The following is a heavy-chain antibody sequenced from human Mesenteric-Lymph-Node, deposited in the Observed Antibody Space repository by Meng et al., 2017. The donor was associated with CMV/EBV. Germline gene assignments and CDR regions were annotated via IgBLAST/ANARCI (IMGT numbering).Heavy chain of an antibody. D-gene: IGHD1-1*01. V-gene: IGHV1-2*02. J-gene: IGHJ3*02. CDR1: GYSFTDHY. CDR3: AREFERARAFDI. Sequence: ASVKVSCKASGYSFTDHYIHWVRQAPGQGLEWMGWINPNSGGTNYAQKFQGRVAMTRDTSISTAYMELSRLRSDDTAVYYCAREFERARAFDIWGQGTMVTVSS. CDR2: INPNSGGT.